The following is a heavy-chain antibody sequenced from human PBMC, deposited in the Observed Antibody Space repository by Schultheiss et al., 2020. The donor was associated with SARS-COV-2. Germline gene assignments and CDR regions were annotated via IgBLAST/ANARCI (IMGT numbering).Heavy chain of an antibody. CDR3: AKGYCSSTSCYTGQQLVPGDY. V-gene: IGHV1-2*02. J-gene: IGHJ4*02. CDR1: GYTFTSYY. D-gene: IGHD2-2*02. Sequence: ASVKVSCKASGYTFTSYYMHWVRQAPGQGLEWMGWINPNSGGTNYAQKFQGRVTMTRDTSISTAYMELSRLRSDDTAVYYCAKGYCSSTSCYTGQQLVPGDYWGQGTLVTVSS. CDR2: INPNSGGT.